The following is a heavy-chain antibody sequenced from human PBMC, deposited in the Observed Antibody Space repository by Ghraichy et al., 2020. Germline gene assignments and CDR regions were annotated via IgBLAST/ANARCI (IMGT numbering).Heavy chain of an antibody. CDR1: GFTFSSYS. CDR2: ISSSSSYI. D-gene: IGHD7-27*01. Sequence: GGSLRLSCAASGFTFSSYSMNWVRQAPGKGLEWVSSISSSSSYIYYADSVKGRFTISRDNAKNSLYLQMNSLRAEDTAVYYCARDQTGDEGMDVWGQGTTVTVSS. J-gene: IGHJ6*02. CDR3: ARDQTGDEGMDV. V-gene: IGHV3-21*01.